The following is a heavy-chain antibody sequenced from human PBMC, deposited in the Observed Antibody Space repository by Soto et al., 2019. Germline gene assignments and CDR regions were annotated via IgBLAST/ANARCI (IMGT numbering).Heavy chain of an antibody. Sequence: EVDLVESGGGLVKPGGSLRLSCVASGFMFTKSTMNWVRQPPGKGLERVSSITSASDYIFYADSVKGRLTISRDNANNSLYLQMNSLRAEDTAVYYCARVGTGCSTPLDIWGQGTMVTVSS. CDR2: ITSASDYI. V-gene: IGHV3-21*01. D-gene: IGHD3-9*01. J-gene: IGHJ3*02. CDR1: GFMFTKST. CDR3: ARVGTGCSTPLDI.